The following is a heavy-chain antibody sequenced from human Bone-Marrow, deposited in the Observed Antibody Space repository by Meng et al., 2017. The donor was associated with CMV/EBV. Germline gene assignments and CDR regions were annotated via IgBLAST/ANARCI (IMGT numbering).Heavy chain of an antibody. V-gene: IGHV3-9*01. CDR3: AKSYGDYVDYFAY. CDR2: ISWNSGSI. Sequence: GGSLRLSCAASGFTFDDYAMHWVRQAPGKGLEWVSGISWNSGSIGYADSVKGRFTISRDSSKNTLYLQMNSLRAEDTAVYYCAKSYGDYVDYFAYWGQGTLVNVSS. D-gene: IGHD4-17*01. CDR1: GFTFDDYA. J-gene: IGHJ4*02.